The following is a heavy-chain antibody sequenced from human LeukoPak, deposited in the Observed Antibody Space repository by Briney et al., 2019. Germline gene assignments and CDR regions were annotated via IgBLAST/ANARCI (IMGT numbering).Heavy chain of an antibody. Sequence: GGSLRLSCTASGFTFGDYAMSWVRQAPGKGLEWGGFIRSKAYGGTTEYAASVKGRFTISRDDSKSIAYLQMNSLKTEDTAVYYCTRNDYGDFQFDYGMDVWGQGTTVTVSS. D-gene: IGHD4-17*01. CDR3: TRNDYGDFQFDYGMDV. J-gene: IGHJ6*02. CDR1: GFTFGDYA. V-gene: IGHV3-49*04. CDR2: IRSKAYGGTT.